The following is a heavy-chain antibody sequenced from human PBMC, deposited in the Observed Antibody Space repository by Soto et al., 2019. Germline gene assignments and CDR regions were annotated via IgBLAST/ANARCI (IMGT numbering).Heavy chain of an antibody. CDR2: IYPGDSDT. CDR1: GYSFTSYW. Sequence: GESLKISCKGSGYSFTSYWIGWVRQMPGKGLEWMGIIYPGDSDTRYSPSFQGQVTISADKSISTAYLQWSSLKASDTAMYYCARHERSPLTGTSIYLFDYWGQGTLVTVSS. D-gene: IGHD1-7*01. CDR3: ARHERSPLTGTSIYLFDY. J-gene: IGHJ4*02. V-gene: IGHV5-51*01.